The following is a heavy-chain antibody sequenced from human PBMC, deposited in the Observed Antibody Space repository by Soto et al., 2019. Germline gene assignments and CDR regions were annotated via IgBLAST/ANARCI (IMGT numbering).Heavy chain of an antibody. CDR1: GGSISTVGNY. V-gene: IGHV4-31*03. D-gene: IGHD1-1*01. CDR3: ARATGTLRSRNCDY. Sequence: PSETLSLTCSVSGGSISTVGNYWTWIRQPPGKGLEWIGSIYHTGSTYYSKSLRSRLTMSVDTSKSQFSLRLSSVTAADTAVYYCARATGTLRSRNCDYWGQGSLVTVS. CDR2: IYHTGST. J-gene: IGHJ4*02.